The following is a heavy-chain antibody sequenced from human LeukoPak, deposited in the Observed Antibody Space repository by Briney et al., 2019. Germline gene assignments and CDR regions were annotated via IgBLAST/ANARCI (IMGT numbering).Heavy chain of an antibody. V-gene: IGHV5-51*01. D-gene: IGHD4-17*01. CDR3: ARLGLNGYGDSYEDY. CDR2: IYPGDSDT. Sequence: GESLQISCKGSGYSFTSYWISWVRQMPGKGREWMGIIYPGDSDTRYSPSFQGRVTISADKSDSTAYLQWSSLKASDTAMYYCARLGLNGYGDSYEDYGGQGTLVTVSS. J-gene: IGHJ4*02. CDR1: GYSFTSYW.